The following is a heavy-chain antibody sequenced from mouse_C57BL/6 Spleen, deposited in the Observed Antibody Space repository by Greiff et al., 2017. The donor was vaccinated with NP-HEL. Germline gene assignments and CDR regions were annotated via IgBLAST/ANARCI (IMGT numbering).Heavy chain of an antibody. CDR3: ARQTAQATQYAMDY. J-gene: IGHJ4*01. D-gene: IGHD3-2*02. V-gene: IGHV1-64*01. Sequence: QVQLQQPGAELVKPGASVKLSCKASGYTFTSYWMHWVKQRPGQGLEWIGMIHPNSGSTNYNEKFKSKATLTVDKSSSTAYMQLSSLTSEDSAVYYCARQTAQATQYAMDYWGQGTSVTVSS. CDR1: GYTFTSYW. CDR2: IHPNSGST.